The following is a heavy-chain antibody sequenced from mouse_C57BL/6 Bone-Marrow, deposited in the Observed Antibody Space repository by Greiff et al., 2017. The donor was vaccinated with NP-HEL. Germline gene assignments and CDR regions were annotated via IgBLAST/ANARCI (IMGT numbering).Heavy chain of an antibody. D-gene: IGHD2-3*01. CDR3: ARNGYYDYYYAMDY. CDR1: GYTFTSYW. CDR2: IHPNSGST. J-gene: IGHJ4*01. Sequence: QVHVKQSGAELVKPGASVKLSCKASGYTFTSYWMHWVKQRPGQGLEWIGMIHPNSGSTNYNEKFKSKATLTVDKSSSTAYMQLSSLTSEDSAVYYCARNGYYDYYYAMDYWGQGTSVTVSS. V-gene: IGHV1-64*01.